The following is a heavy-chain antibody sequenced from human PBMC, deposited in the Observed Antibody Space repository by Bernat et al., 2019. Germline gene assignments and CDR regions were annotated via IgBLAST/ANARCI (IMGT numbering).Heavy chain of an antibody. V-gene: IGHV3-7*04. J-gene: IGHJ4*02. D-gene: IGHD2-2*01. CDR2: IKRDGGGK. CDR3: ARDYPRDCSSARCRGVFDY. Sequence: EVQLVESGGGLVQPGGSLRLSCAVSGFTFSSYCMSWVRQAPGKGLEWVSRIKRDGGGKYYVDSVKGRFTISRDNADNSLYLQMNDLRAEDTAVYFCARDYPRDCSSARCRGVFDYWGQGTLVTVSS. CDR1: GFTFSSYC.